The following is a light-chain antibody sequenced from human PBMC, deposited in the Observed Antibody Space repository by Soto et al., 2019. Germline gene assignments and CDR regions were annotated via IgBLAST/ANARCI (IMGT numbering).Light chain of an antibody. Sequence: QSALTQPPSASGSPGQSVTISCTGTSSDVGRQNYVSWYQQHPDKVPKLMIYKVNKRPSGVPDRFSGSKSGNTASLTVSGLQAEDEADYYCSSYAGNSGVFGGGTKLTVL. J-gene: IGLJ2*01. V-gene: IGLV2-8*01. CDR1: SSDVGRQNY. CDR3: SSYAGNSGV. CDR2: KVN.